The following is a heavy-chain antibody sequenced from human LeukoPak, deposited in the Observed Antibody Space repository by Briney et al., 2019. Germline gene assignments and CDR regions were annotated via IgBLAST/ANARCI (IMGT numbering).Heavy chain of an antibody. CDR2: INPNSGGT. Sequence: ASVKVSCKASGYTFTGYYMHWVRQAPGQGLEWMGWINPNSGGTNYAQKFQGRVTMTRDTSISTAYMELSRLRSDDTAVYYCARSNQAYSGSYSVDYWGQGTLVTASS. CDR1: GYTFTGYY. CDR3: ARSNQAYSGSYSVDY. V-gene: IGHV1-2*02. D-gene: IGHD1-26*01. J-gene: IGHJ4*02.